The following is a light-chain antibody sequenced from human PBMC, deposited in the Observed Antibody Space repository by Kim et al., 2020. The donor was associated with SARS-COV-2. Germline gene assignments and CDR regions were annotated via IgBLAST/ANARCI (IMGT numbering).Light chain of an antibody. Sequence: ASGGDRVTINCRASQDIRNEVGWDQQNPGRAPKRLIYGASSLESGVPSRFSGSGSGTEFTLTISSVQPEDFATYFCQQYSTYPRTFGQGTRVEIK. CDR3: QQYSTYPRT. CDR2: GAS. J-gene: IGKJ5*01. CDR1: QDIRNE. V-gene: IGKV1-17*01.